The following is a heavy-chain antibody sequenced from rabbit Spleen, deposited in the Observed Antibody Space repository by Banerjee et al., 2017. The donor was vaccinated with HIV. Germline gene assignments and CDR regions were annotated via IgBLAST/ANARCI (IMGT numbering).Heavy chain of an antibody. J-gene: IGHJ6*01. CDR1: GFSFSSYYY. D-gene: IGHD8-1*01. CDR3: ARDSGSSFSSYGMDL. CDR2: IDSGSSGFT. V-gene: IGHV1S40*01. Sequence: QSLEESGGDLVKPGASLTLTCTASGFSFSSYYYMCWVRQAPGKGLEWIACIDSGSSGFTYFASWAKGRFTISKTSSTTVTLQMTSLTAADTATYFCARDSGSSFSSYGMDLWGQGTLVTVS.